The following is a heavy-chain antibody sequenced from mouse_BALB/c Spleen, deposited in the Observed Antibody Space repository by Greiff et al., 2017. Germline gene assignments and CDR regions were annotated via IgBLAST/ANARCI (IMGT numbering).Heavy chain of an antibody. J-gene: IGHJ4*01. Sequence: VQLQQSGPQLVRPGASVKISCKASGYSFTSYWMHWVKQRPGQGLEWIGMIDPSDSETRLNQKFKDKATLTVDKSSSTAYMQLSSPTSEDSAVYYCARDRIGARDYRGQGTSVTVSS. CDR3: ARDRIGARDY. CDR1: GYSFTSYW. V-gene: IGHV1S126*01. CDR2: IDPSDSET.